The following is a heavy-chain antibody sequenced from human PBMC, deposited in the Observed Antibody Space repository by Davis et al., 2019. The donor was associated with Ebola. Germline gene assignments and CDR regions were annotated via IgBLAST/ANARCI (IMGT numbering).Heavy chain of an antibody. CDR3: ARGSSSSSGYYYYGMDV. V-gene: IGHV4-34*01. CDR1: GGSFSGYY. Sequence: MPSETLSLTCAVYGGSFSGYYWSWIRQPPGKGLEWIGEINHSGSTNYNPSLKSRVTISVDTSKNQFSLKLSSVTAADTAVYYCARGSSSSSGYYYYGMDVWGQGTTVTVS. J-gene: IGHJ6*02. D-gene: IGHD6-6*01. CDR2: INHSGST.